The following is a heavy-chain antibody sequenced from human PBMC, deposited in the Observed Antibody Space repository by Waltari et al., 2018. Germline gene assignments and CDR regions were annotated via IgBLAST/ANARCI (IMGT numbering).Heavy chain of an antibody. V-gene: IGHV4-34*01. CDR2: INHGVKT. CDR1: EGSFSAFF. D-gene: IGHD3-10*01. CDR3: VRLERWFGELGDAFDI. Sequence: VRLDQWGTELVEPWETLSLTCAVYEGSFSAFFWSWVRQAPGKGLEWIGEINHGVKTDYNPSLKSRLFMSVDPSKNQFSLMLSSVTAADTAVYYCVRLERWFGELGDAFDIWGQGTMVTVSS. J-gene: IGHJ3*02.